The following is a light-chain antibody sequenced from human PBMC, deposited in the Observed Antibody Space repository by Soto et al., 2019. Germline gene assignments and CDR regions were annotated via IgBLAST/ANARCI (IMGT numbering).Light chain of an antibody. Sequence: QSALTQPRSVSGSPGQSVTISCTGTSSDVGGYNYVSWYQQHPGKAPKLMIXXXXXXXXXXXXXXXGSKSGNTASLTISGXXXXXXXXYYCCSYAGSYVVFGGGTKLTVL. J-gene: IGLJ2*01. V-gene: IGLV2-11*01. CDR3: CSYAGSYVV. CDR2: XXX. CDR1: SSDVGGYNY.